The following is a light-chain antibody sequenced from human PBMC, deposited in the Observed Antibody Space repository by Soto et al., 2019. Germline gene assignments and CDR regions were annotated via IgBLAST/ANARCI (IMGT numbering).Light chain of an antibody. CDR3: QQSVYAPPT. CDR1: QNIRTY. CDR2: EAS. J-gene: IGKJ1*01. Sequence: DIQVTQSPSSLSASVGDRVTITCRASQNIRTYLTWYQQKPGKAPKLLIYEASDLQSGVPARFSGSGSGTDFSLTITSLQPEDFATYYCQQSVYAPPTFGQGTKVEIK. V-gene: IGKV1-39*01.